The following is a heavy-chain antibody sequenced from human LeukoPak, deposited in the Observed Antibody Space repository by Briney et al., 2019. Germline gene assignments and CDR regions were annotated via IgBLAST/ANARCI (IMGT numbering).Heavy chain of an antibody. V-gene: IGHV4-59*01. CDR1: GGSISSYY. J-gene: IGHJ4*02. CDR3: ARDLGLTVTLDY. D-gene: IGHD4-17*01. Sequence: SETLSLTCTVSGGSISSYYWSWIRQPPGKGLEWIGYIYYSGSTNYNPSLKSRVTISVDTSKNQFSLKLSSVTAADTAVYYCARDLGLTVTLDYWGQGTLVTVSS. CDR2: IYYSGST.